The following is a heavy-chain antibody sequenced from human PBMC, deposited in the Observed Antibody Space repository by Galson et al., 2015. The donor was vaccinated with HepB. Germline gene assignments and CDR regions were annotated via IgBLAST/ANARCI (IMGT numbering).Heavy chain of an antibody. D-gene: IGHD6-19*01. CDR2: IYPGDSDT. CDR3: ARVRAVAATGKLDAFDI. V-gene: IGHV5-51*01. J-gene: IGHJ3*02. Sequence: QSGAEVKKPGESLKISCKGSGYGFTSYWIGWVRQMPGKGLEWMGIIYPGDSDTRYSPSFQGQVTISADKSISTAYLQWSSLKASDTAMYYCARVRAVAATGKLDAFDIWGQGAMVTVSS. CDR1: GYGFTSYW.